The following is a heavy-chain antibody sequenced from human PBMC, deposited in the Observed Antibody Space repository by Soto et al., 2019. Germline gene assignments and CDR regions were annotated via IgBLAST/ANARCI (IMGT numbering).Heavy chain of an antibody. J-gene: IGHJ4*02. V-gene: IGHV3-15*01. D-gene: IGHD1-1*01. Sequence: PGGSLGLSCAASGFTFSNAWMTWVRQAPGKGLEWIGRIKSKTDGGTIYYAAAVKGRFTISRDDSKNTVYLQMNSLKTEDTAVYYCTTTGTIDHWGQGTMVTVSS. CDR2: IKSKTDGGTI. CDR3: TTTGTIDH. CDR1: GFTFSNAW.